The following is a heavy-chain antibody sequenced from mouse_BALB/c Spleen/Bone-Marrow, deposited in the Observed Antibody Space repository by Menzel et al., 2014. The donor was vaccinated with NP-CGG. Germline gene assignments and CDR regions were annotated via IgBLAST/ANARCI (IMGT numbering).Heavy chain of an antibody. CDR2: LFPGDGDT. Sequence: QVQLKQSGAELVRPGSSVKISCKASGYAFGAYWMNWVRQRPGQGLEWIGQLFPGDGDTYYNGKFKGKVILTADKSSSTACMQLSSLTSEGSAVYFCAIYYRYDPDYWGQGTTLTVSS. CDR3: AIYYRYDPDY. V-gene: IGHV1-80*01. CDR1: GYAFGAYW. D-gene: IGHD2-14*01. J-gene: IGHJ2*01.